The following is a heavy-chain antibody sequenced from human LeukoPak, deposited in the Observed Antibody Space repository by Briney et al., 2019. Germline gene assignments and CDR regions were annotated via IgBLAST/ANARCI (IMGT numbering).Heavy chain of an antibody. CDR2: ISYDGSNK. Sequence: GGSLRLSCAASGFTFSSYAMHWVRQAPGKGLEWVAVISYDGSNKYYADSVEGRFTISRDNSKNTLYLQMNSLRAEDTAVYYCASDWNDAFDIWGQGTMVTVSS. CDR3: ASDWNDAFDI. V-gene: IGHV3-30-3*01. J-gene: IGHJ3*02. D-gene: IGHD1-1*01. CDR1: GFTFSSYA.